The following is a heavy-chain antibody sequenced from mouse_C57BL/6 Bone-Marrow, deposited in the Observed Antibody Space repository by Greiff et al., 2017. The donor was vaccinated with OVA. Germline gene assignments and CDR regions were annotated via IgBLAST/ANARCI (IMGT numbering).Heavy chain of an antibody. J-gene: IGHJ4*01. CDR1: GYTFTDYY. CDR3: AGFITTVVAHYYAMDY. D-gene: IGHD1-1*01. Sequence: VQLQQSGPELVKPGASVKISCKASGYTFTDYYMNWVKQSHGKSLEWIGDINPNNGGTSYNQKFKGKATLTVDKSSGTAYMELRSLTSEDSAVYYCAGFITTVVAHYYAMDYWGQGTSVTVSS. CDR2: INPNNGGT. V-gene: IGHV1-26*01.